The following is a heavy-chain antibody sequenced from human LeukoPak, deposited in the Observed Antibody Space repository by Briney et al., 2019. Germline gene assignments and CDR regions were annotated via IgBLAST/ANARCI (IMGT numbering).Heavy chain of an antibody. V-gene: IGHV4-59*01. Sequence: SETLSLTCTVSGGSINSYYWSWIRRPPGKGLEWIGCTYYSGSTNYNPSLKSRVTISVDTSKNQFSLKLNSVTAADTAVYYCARGGSGYHSSLYYYYYYMDVWGKGSTVTVSS. D-gene: IGHD3-3*01. CDR3: ARGGSGYHSSLYYYYYYMDV. J-gene: IGHJ6*03. CDR2: TYYSGST. CDR1: GGSINSYY.